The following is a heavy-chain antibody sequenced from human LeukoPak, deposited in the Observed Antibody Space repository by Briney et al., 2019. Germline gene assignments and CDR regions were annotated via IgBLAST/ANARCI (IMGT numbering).Heavy chain of an antibody. CDR2: IRSKANSYAT. CDR1: GFTFSGSA. V-gene: IGHV3-73*01. J-gene: IGHJ6*02. D-gene: IGHD2-15*01. CDR3: TRPGYCSGGSCYSSAYYYGMDV. Sequence: GGSLRLSRAASGFTFSGSAMHWVRQASGKRLEWGGRIRSKANSYATAYAASVKGRFTISREDSKNTAYLQMNRLKTEDTAVYYCTRPGYCSGGSCYSSAYYYGMDVWGQGTTVTVSS.